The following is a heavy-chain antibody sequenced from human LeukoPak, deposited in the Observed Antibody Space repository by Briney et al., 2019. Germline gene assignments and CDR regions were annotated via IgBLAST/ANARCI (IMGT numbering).Heavy chain of an antibody. J-gene: IGHJ4*02. D-gene: IGHD2-2*01. Sequence: GGSLRLSCAASGFTSSDYTVNWVRQSPGKGLEWVSGISVSDDSTYYADSVKGRFTISRDTSKNMLYLQMNSLRAADTAVYYCARDRYCVSTNCPYDYWGQGTPVTVSS. CDR2: ISVSDDST. CDR3: ARDRYCVSTNCPYDY. CDR1: GFTSSDYT. V-gene: IGHV3-23*01.